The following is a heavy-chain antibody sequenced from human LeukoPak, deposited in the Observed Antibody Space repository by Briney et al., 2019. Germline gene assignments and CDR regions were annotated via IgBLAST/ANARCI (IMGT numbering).Heavy chain of an antibody. Sequence: GGSLRLSCAASGFTFSSYSMIWVRQAPGKGLEWVANIKEDGSEKYYVDSVKGRFTVSRDNAEKSLYLQMNSLRAEDTGVYYCVRYNMDVWGQGTTVTVSS. CDR3: VRYNMDV. D-gene: IGHD1-14*01. CDR2: IKEDGSEK. CDR1: GFTFSSYS. J-gene: IGHJ6*02. V-gene: IGHV3-7*01.